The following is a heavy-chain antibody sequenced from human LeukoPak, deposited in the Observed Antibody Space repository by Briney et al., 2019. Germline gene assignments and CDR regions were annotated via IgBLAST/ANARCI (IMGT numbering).Heavy chain of an antibody. J-gene: IGHJ4*02. CDR3: ARVGAKYYFDY. Sequence: PSETLSLTCTVSGGSISSHYWSWIRQPPGKGLEWIGYIYYSGSTNYNPSLKSRVTISVDTSKNQFSLKLSSVTAADTAVYYCARVGAKYYFDYWGQGTLVTVSS. CDR2: IYYSGST. D-gene: IGHD1-26*01. V-gene: IGHV4-59*11. CDR1: GGSISSHY.